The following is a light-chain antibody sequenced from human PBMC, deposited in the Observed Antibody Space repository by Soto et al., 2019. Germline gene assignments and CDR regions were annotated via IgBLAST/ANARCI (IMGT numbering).Light chain of an antibody. CDR1: QSISSY. J-gene: IGKJ4*02. CDR2: AAS. V-gene: IGKV1-39*01. Sequence: DIQMTHSPSSLSASVGDRVTITCRASQSISSYLNWYQQKPGKAPKLLIYAASSLQSGVPSRFSGSGSGKDLTLTISSLQPEDFATYYCKQSYSTHRAFGRWTKVDIX. CDR3: KQSYSTHRA.